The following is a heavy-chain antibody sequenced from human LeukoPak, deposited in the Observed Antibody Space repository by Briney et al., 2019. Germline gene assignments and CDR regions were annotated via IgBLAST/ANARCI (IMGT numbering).Heavy chain of an antibody. CDR3: AREPYGSGSYGAFDI. CDR2: INWNGGRT. D-gene: IGHD3-10*01. J-gene: IGHJ3*02. Sequence: GGSLRLSCAASGFTFDDYGMSWVRQAPGKGLEWVSGINWNGGRTGYADSVKGRFTISRDNDKNSLYLQMNSLRAEDTALYYCAREPYGSGSYGAFDIWGQGTMVTVSS. CDR1: GFTFDDYG. V-gene: IGHV3-20*04.